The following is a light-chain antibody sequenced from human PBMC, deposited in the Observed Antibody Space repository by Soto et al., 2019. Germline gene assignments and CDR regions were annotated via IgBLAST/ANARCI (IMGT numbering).Light chain of an antibody. CDR1: QDISNY. J-gene: IGKJ4*01. V-gene: IGKV1-33*01. CDR3: QQYGNLHT. CDR2: DAS. Sequence: DIQMTQSPSSLSASVGDRVTITCQASQDISNYLNWYQQKPGKAPNLLIYDASNLETSVPSRFGGSGSKTDFTFTISRQQADDIVEYYCQQYGNLHTFGGGTKVEIK.